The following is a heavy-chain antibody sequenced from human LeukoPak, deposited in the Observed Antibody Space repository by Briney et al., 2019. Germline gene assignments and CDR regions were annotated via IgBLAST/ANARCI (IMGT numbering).Heavy chain of an antibody. Sequence: PSETLSLTCTVSGGSISSYYWSWIRQPPGKGLEWIAYIYYSVSTRYNPSLKSRVTMSVDTSKNQFSLKLTSVTAADTAVYYCARNDYTDSNSDYFDFWGQGTLVTVSS. CDR3: ARNDYTDSNSDYFDF. CDR2: IYYSVST. CDR1: GGSISSYY. V-gene: IGHV4-59*01. D-gene: IGHD4-17*01. J-gene: IGHJ4*02.